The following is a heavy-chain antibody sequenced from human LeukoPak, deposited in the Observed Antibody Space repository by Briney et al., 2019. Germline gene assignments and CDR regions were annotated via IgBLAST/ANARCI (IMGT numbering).Heavy chain of an antibody. V-gene: IGHV1-2*02. Sequence: ASVKVSXKASGYTFTSSDINWVRQAPGQGLEWTGWINANSGGTNYAQSFQDRVTMTRDTSISTAYMELSRLTSDDTAVYYCAKGNDSVWGSYRDSLDYWGQGTPVTVSS. CDR3: AKGNDSVWGSYRDSLDY. CDR1: GYTFTSSD. D-gene: IGHD3-16*01. CDR2: INANSGGT. J-gene: IGHJ4*02.